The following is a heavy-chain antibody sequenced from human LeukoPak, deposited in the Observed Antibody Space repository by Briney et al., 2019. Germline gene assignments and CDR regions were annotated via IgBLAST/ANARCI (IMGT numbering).Heavy chain of an antibody. J-gene: IGHJ4*02. CDR3: ARHASVDGNWPRPLDY. Sequence: SETLSLTCTVSGGSISTSNYYWGWIRQSPVKGLEWIGNIYYSGSTYYNPSLKTRVTISVDTSKNQFSLKLTSVTAADTAVYYCARHASVDGNWPRPLDYWGQGSLVTVSS. CDR2: IYYSGST. D-gene: IGHD6-19*01. V-gene: IGHV4-39*01. CDR1: GGSISTSNYY.